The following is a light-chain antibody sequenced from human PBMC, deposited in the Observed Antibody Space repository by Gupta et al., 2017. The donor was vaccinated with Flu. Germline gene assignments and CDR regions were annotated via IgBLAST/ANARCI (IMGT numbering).Light chain of an antibody. J-gene: IGKJ2*01. V-gene: IGKV3-20*01. Sequence: EIVLTQSPGTLSLSPGERATLSCRASQSVASYLVWYQQKAVQAPRLLIYGASSRATGIPDRFSGSGYGKDFSLTISRLENEDFAVYYFQHYGTSPTFGQGTKLEIK. CDR2: GAS. CDR1: QSVASY. CDR3: QHYGTSPT.